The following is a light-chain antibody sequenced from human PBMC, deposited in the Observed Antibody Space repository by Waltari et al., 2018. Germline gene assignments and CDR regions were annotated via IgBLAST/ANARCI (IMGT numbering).Light chain of an antibody. Sequence: EIVLTQSPATLSLSPGERATLSCRASQSVSSYLAWYEQKPGQAPRRLIYDASNRATGIPARFSGSGSGTDFTLTISSLEPEDFAVYYCQQRSTPFTFGPGTKVDIK. CDR2: DAS. CDR1: QSVSSY. J-gene: IGKJ3*01. V-gene: IGKV3-11*01. CDR3: QQRSTPFT.